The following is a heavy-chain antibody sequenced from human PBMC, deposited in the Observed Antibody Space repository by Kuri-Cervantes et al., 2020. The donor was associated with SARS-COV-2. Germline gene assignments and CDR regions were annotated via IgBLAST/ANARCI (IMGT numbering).Heavy chain of an antibody. CDR3: ASRTVTTGYYYGMDV. J-gene: IGHJ6*02. V-gene: IGHV3-30-3*01. CDR2: ISYDGSNK. CDR1: GFTFSSYA. D-gene: IGHD4-11*01. Sequence: GESLKISCAASGFTFSSYAMHWVRQAPGKGLEWVAVISYDGSNKYYADSVKGRFTISRDNSKNTLYLQMNSLRAEDTAVYYCASRTVTTGYYYGMDVWGQGTTVTDSS.